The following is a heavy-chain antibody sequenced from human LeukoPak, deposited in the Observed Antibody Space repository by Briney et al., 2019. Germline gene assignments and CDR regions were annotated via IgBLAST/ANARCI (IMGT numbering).Heavy chain of an antibody. CDR3: ATPYTSGWSLYFDN. Sequence: GSLRLSCAASGFTFSSYAMHWVRQAPDKGLEWVAVISRDGSNKYYADSVKGRFSISRDNSKNTLYLQMNGLRAEETAMYYCATPYTSGWSLYFDNWGQGTLVTVSS. J-gene: IGHJ4*02. CDR2: ISRDGSNK. D-gene: IGHD6-19*01. V-gene: IGHV3-30-3*01. CDR1: GFTFSSYA.